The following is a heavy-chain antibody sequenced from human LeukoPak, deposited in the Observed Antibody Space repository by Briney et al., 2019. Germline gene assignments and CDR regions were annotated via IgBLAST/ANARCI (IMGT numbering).Heavy chain of an antibody. Sequence: WASVKVSCKVSGYTLTELSMYWVRQAPGKGLEWMGGFDPEDGETIYAQKFQGRVTMTEDTSTDTAYMELSSLRSDDTAVYYCATGVVGASNEYVQHWGQGTLVTVSS. CDR2: FDPEDGET. J-gene: IGHJ1*01. CDR3: ATGVVGASNEYVQH. V-gene: IGHV1-24*01. D-gene: IGHD1-26*01. CDR1: GYTLTELS.